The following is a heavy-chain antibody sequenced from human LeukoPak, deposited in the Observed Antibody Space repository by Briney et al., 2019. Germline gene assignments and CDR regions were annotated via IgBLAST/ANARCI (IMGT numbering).Heavy chain of an antibody. CDR1: GGTFSSYD. CDR3: ARSDAGNSEGCIDY. D-gene: IGHD4-23*01. Sequence: SVKVSCKTSGGTFSSYDISWVRQAPEQGLEWMGGIIPVFGMPNYALKFQGRLTITTDESTGTAYMELGSLTSEDTAVYYCARSDAGNSEGCIDYWGQGTLVIVSS. J-gene: IGHJ4*02. V-gene: IGHV1-69*05. CDR2: IIPVFGMP.